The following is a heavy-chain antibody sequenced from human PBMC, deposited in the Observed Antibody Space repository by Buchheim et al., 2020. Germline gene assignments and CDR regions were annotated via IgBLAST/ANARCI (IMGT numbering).Heavy chain of an antibody. D-gene: IGHD1/OR15-1a*01. CDR2: IIPILGIA. Sequence: QVQLVQSGAEVKKPGSSVKVSCKASGGTFSSYTISWVRQAPGQGLEWMGRIIPILGIANYAQKFQGRVTITADKSTSTAYMERSSLRSEDTAVYYCARDVQGELEQLSGMDVWGQGTT. V-gene: IGHV1-69*08. J-gene: IGHJ6*02. CDR3: ARDVQGELEQLSGMDV. CDR1: GGTFSSYT.